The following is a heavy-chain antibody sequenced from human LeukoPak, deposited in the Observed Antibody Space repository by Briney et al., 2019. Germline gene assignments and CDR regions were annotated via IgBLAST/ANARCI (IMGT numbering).Heavy chain of an antibody. Sequence: SETLSLTCTVSGGSISSGGYYWSWIRQPPGKGLEWIGYIYHSGSTYYNPSLKSRVTISVDRSKNQFSLKLSSVTAADTAVYYCAANSGGDEYQLLPVFDYWGQGTLVTVSS. CDR2: IYHSGST. V-gene: IGHV4-30-2*01. CDR1: GGSISSGGYY. D-gene: IGHD2-2*01. CDR3: AANSGGDEYQLLPVFDY. J-gene: IGHJ4*02.